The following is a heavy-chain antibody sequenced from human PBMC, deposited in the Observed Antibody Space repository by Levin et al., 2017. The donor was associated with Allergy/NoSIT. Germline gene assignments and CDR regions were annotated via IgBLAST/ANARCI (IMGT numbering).Heavy chain of an antibody. CDR3: AKDLSAVPAANYYYAMDV. CDR1: GFTFSSYA. V-gene: IGHV3-23*01. CDR2: TSDSGGST. J-gene: IGHJ6*02. Sequence: GGSLRLSCAASGFTFSSYAMNWVRQAPGKGLEWVSGTSDSGGSTYYADSVKGRFTISRDNPKNTLYLQVNSLRAEDTALYYCAKDLSAVPAANYYYAMDVWGQGTTVTVSS. D-gene: IGHD2-2*01.